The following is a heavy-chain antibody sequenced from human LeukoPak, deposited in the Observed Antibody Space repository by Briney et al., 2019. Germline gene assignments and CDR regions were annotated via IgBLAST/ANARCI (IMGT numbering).Heavy chain of an antibody. J-gene: IGHJ6*03. CDR3: ARDRFRMTTRYYTDV. Sequence: PSETLSLTCTVSGGSISSGGYYWSWIRQHPGKGLEWIGRIYTSGSTNYNPSLKSRVTISVDTSKNQFSLKLSSVTAADTAVYYCARDRFRMTTRYYTDVWGKGTTVTVSS. CDR1: GGSISSGGYY. CDR2: IYTSGST. V-gene: IGHV4-61*02. D-gene: IGHD4-17*01.